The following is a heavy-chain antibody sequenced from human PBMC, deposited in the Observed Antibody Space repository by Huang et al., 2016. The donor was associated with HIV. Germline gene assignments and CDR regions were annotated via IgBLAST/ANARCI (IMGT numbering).Heavy chain of an antibody. CDR1: GGSMSIYY. CDR3: ASASIAARRWFDP. Sequence: QVQLQESGPGLVKPSETLSLTCTVSGGSMSIYYCSWIRQPPGKGLEWIGYIDYSGRTNYHPSLKSRVTISVDTSKTQFSLRLSSVTAADTAVYYCASASIAARRWFDPWGQGSLVTVSS. D-gene: IGHD6-6*01. CDR2: IDYSGRT. V-gene: IGHV4-59*01. J-gene: IGHJ5*02.